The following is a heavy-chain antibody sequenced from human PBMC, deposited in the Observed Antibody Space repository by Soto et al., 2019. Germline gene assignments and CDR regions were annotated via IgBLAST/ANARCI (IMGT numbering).Heavy chain of an antibody. J-gene: IGHJ3*02. CDR1: GFMFNDYY. CDR3: ARVRRGQLLSAFAGPFDI. V-gene: IGHV3-11*05. Sequence: QVQLVESGGGLVRPGGSLRLSCAASGFMFNDYYVSWIRQAPGKGLESVSYISSSSSFTNYADSVKGRFTISRDNAKNSLYLQMNSLRVEDTAVYYCARVRRGQLLSAFAGPFDIWGQGTMVTVS. D-gene: IGHD2-2*01. CDR2: ISSSSSFT.